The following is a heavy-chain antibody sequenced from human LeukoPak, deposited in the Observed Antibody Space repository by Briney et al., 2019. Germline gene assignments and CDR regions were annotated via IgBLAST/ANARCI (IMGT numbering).Heavy chain of an antibody. CDR2: INPNSGGT. V-gene: IGHV1-2*02. CDR3: ARGDYDILTGLNDY. D-gene: IGHD3-9*01. Sequence: ASVKVSCTASGYTFTGYYMHWVRQAPGQGLEWMGWINPNSGGTNYAQKFQGRVTMTRDTSISTAYMELSRLRSDDTAVYYCARGDYDILTGLNDYWGQGTLVTVSS. CDR1: GYTFTGYY. J-gene: IGHJ4*02.